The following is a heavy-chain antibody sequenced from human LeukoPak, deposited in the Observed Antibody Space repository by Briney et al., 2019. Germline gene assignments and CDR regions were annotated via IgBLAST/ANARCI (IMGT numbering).Heavy chain of an antibody. CDR3: ARGRAAILYWYFDL. CDR1: GGSTSSYY. J-gene: IGHJ2*01. CDR2: IYTSGST. V-gene: IGHV4-4*07. D-gene: IGHD2-2*01. Sequence: SETLSLTCTVSGGSTSSYYWSWIRQPAGKGLEWIGRIYTSGSTNYNPSLKSRVTMSVDTSKNQFSLKLSSVTAADTAVYYCARGRAAILYWYFDLWGRGTLVTVSS.